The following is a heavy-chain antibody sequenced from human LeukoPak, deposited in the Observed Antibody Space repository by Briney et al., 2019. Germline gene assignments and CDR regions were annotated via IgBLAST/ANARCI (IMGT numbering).Heavy chain of an antibody. Sequence: PGRSLRLSCAASGFSFSNNDMHWVRQAPGKGLEWVAVIWYDGNREFYADSVKGRFTISRDNSKNTLYLQMNSLRAEDTAVYYCAKDSAKTKYNWNDFDYWGQGTLVTVSS. CDR3: AKDSAKTKYNWNDFDY. V-gene: IGHV3-33*06. CDR2: IWYDGNRE. D-gene: IGHD1-1*01. CDR1: GFSFSNND. J-gene: IGHJ4*02.